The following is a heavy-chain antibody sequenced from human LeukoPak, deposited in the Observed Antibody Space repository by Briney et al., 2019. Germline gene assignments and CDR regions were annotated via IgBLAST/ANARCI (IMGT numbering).Heavy chain of an antibody. CDR2: ISYDGSNK. V-gene: IGHV3-30-3*01. CDR1: GFTFSGYP. CDR3: ARALQYYDFWSGYQTGYYGMDV. Sequence: GGSLRLSCAASGFTFSGYPIHWVRQAPGKGLEWVAVISYDGSNKYYADSVKGRFTISRDNSKNTLYLQMNSLRAEDTAVYYCARALQYYDFWSGYQTGYYGMDVWGQGTTVTVSS. D-gene: IGHD3-3*01. J-gene: IGHJ6*02.